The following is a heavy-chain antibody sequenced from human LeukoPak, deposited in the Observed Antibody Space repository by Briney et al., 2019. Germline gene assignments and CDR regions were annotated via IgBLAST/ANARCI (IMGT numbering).Heavy chain of an antibody. CDR2: ISAYNGNT. Sequence: ASVKVSCKASGYTFTSYGISWVRQAPGQGLEWMGWISAYNGNTNYAQKLQGRVTMTTDTSTSTAYMELRSLRSDDTAVYYCARVLCYSGSYRSDQYGMDVWGQGTTVTVSS. V-gene: IGHV1-18*01. J-gene: IGHJ6*02. D-gene: IGHD1-26*01. CDR1: GYTFTSYG. CDR3: ARVLCYSGSYRSDQYGMDV.